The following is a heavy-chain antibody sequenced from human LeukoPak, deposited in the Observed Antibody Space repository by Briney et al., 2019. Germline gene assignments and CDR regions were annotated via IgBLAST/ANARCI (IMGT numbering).Heavy chain of an antibody. CDR2: IIPIFGTA. D-gene: IGHD6-19*01. CDR3: ARGYRYSSGWDPFSDYYGMDV. J-gene: IGHJ6*02. Sequence: SVKVSCKASGGTFSSYAISRVRQAPGQGLEWMGGIIPIFGTANYAQKFQGRVTITADESTSTAYMELSSLRSEDTAVYYCARGYRYSSGWDPFSDYYGMDVWGQGTTVTVSS. CDR1: GGTFSSYA. V-gene: IGHV1-69*13.